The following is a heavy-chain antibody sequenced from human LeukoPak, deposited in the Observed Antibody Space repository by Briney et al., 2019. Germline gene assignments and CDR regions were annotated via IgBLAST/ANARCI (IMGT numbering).Heavy chain of an antibody. J-gene: IGHJ4*02. Sequence: SETLSLTCAVYGGSFSGYYWSWIRQPPGKGLEWIGEINHSGSTNYNPSLKSRVTISVDTSKNQFSLKLTSVTAADTAVYYCARGHGSFDSWGQGTLVTVSA. V-gene: IGHV4-34*01. CDR1: GGSFSGYY. CDR2: INHSGST. D-gene: IGHD1-26*01. CDR3: ARGHGSFDS.